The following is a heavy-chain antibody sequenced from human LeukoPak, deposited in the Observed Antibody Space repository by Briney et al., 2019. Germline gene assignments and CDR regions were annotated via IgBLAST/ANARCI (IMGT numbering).Heavy chain of an antibody. V-gene: IGHV3-23*01. CDR1: GFTFNNYA. D-gene: IGHD3-22*01. CDR3: ARDADSSGYYFEYFQH. J-gene: IGHJ1*01. CDR2: ISGRGGST. Sequence: PGGSLRLSCAASGFTFNNYAMSWVRQAPGKGLEWVSAISGRGGSTYYADSVKGRFTISRDNSKNTLYLQMNSLRAEDTAVYYCARDADSSGYYFEYFQHWGQGTLVTVSS.